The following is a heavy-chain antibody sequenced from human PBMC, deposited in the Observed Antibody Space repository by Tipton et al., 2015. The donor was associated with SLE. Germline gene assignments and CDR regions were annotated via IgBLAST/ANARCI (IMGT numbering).Heavy chain of an antibody. V-gene: IGHV4-59*11. J-gene: IGHJ3*02. CDR3: ARGKGIAGRPGDAFDI. CDR2: VFYSGPNFIRA. D-gene: IGHD6-6*01. Sequence: TLSLTCTVSGLSISDHYWTWIRQPPGKGLECLGYVFYSGPNFIRAHYNPSLMSRLTISVDTSKNQFSLSLTSVTAADTAVYFCARGKGIAGRPGDAFDIWGQGTVVTVSS. CDR1: GLSISDHY.